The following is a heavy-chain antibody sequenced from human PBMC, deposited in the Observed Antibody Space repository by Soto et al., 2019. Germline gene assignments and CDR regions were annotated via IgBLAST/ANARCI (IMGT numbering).Heavy chain of an antibody. CDR1: GGSISSSIYY. CDR2: IYYSGST. V-gene: IGHV4-39*01. Sequence: ASETLSLTCTVSGGSISSSIYYWGWIRQPPGKGLEWIGSIYYSGSTYYNPSLKSRVTISVDTSKNQFSLKLSSVTAADTAVYYCARRGYYAISAFDIWGQGTMVTVSS. J-gene: IGHJ3*02. CDR3: ARRGYYAISAFDI. D-gene: IGHD2-8*01.